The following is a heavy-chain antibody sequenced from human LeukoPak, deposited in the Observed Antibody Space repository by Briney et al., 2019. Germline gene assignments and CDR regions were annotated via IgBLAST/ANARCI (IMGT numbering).Heavy chain of an antibody. Sequence: GGSLRLSCAASGFTFSSYGMHWVRQAPGKGLEWVAVISYDGSNKYSADSVKGRFTISRDNFKNTLYLQMNSLRAEDTAVYYCAKESEGVDYWGQGTLVTVSS. CDR3: AKESEGVDY. CDR1: GFTFSSYG. J-gene: IGHJ4*02. V-gene: IGHV3-30*18. CDR2: ISYDGSNK.